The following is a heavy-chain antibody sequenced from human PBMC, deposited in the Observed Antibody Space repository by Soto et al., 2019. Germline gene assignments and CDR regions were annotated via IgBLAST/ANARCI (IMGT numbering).Heavy chain of an antibody. CDR1: GFTFSGYS. J-gene: IGHJ6*03. CDR2: ISSSTGYI. V-gene: IGHV3-21*01. D-gene: IGHD6-13*01. CDR3: ARSSLYYFYYMDV. Sequence: PGGSLRLSCAASGFTFSGYSMNWVRQAPGKGLEWVSSISSSTGYIYYGDSVKGRFTISRDNAMNSLYLQMNSLRAEDTAVYYCARSSLYYFYYMDVWGKGTTVTVSS.